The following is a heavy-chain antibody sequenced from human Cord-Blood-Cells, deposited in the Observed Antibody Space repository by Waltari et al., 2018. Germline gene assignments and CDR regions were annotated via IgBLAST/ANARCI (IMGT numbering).Heavy chain of an antibody. V-gene: IGHV1-69*01. D-gene: IGHD1-26*01. CDR2: CIRILGTA. Sequence: QVQLVQSGAEVKKPGSSVKVSCKASGGTFSSYAISWVRPAPGQGLEWMGVCIRILGTANDAQKFQGRVTIAAYESTSTAYMEMSSLRSENTAVYYWAGDGPRRYSGSYYHAFDIWGQGTMVTVSS. J-gene: IGHJ3*02. CDR1: GGTFSSYA. CDR3: AGDGPRRYSGSYYHAFDI.